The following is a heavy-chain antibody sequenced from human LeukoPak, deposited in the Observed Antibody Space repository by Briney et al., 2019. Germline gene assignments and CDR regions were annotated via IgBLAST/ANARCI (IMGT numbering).Heavy chain of an antibody. CDR3: AREAGISRPLDY. J-gene: IGHJ4*02. Sequence: PSETLSLTCNISGASLKTFYWTWIRQPAGKGLEWIGRISTTGSPNYNAYLKSRLSISMDTSRNQFSLKLSSVTAADTAVYYCAREAGISRPLDYWGQGTLVTVSS. CDR1: GASLKTFY. V-gene: IGHV4-4*07. CDR2: ISTTGSP.